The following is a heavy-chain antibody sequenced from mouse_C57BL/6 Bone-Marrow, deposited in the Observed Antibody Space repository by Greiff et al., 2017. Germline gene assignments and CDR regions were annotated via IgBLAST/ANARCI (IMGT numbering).Heavy chain of an antibody. D-gene: IGHD2-2*01. J-gene: IGHJ2*01. CDR3: ASGTGSFDY. V-gene: IGHV1-55*01. CDR1: GYTFTSYW. CDR2: IYPGSGST. Sequence: VQLQQPGAELVKPGASVKMSCKASGYTFTSYWITWVKQRPGQGLEWIGDIYPGSGSTNYNEKFKSKATLTVETSSSTAYMQLSSLTSEDSAVYYCASGTGSFDYWGQGTTLTVSS.